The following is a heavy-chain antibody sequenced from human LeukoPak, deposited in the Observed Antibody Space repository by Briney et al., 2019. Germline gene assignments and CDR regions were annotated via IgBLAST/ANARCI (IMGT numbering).Heavy chain of an antibody. J-gene: IGHJ4*02. CDR2: IHSSGST. CDR1: GVSISSYF. V-gene: IGHV4-59*01. D-gene: IGHD6-6*01. Sequence: SETLSLTCRVSGVSISSYFWSWIRQPPGKGLEWIGNIHSSGSTNYNPSLKSRVAISIDTSKNQFSLKVSSVTAADTAVYYCARGLAARLPHFDFWGQGTLVTVSS. CDR3: ARGLAARLPHFDF.